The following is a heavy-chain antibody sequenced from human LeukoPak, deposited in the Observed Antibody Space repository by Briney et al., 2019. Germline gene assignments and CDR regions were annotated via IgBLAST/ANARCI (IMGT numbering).Heavy chain of an antibody. CDR2: IYHSGGT. D-gene: IGHD4/OR15-4a*01. CDR3: ARVGTNYRSFDS. J-gene: IGHJ4*02. Sequence: PSETLTLTCTVSGVSISNASWNWIRQPPGQGLEWVGSIYHSGGTNYNPSLKNRLTISLDTSKNQYSLKLSSVTAADTSVYYGARVGTNYRSFDSWGQGTLVTVSS. V-gene: IGHV4-59*01. CDR1: GVSISNAS.